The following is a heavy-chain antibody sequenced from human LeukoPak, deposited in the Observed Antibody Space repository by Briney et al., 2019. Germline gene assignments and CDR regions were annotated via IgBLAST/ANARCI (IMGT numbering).Heavy chain of an antibody. D-gene: IGHD3-22*01. CDR1: GGSVSGSNYY. Sequence: SETLSLTCTVFGGSVSGSNYYWGWIRQPPGKGLEWIGNIYYRGNTYSNPSLKGRVTISVDTSKNQFSLKLSSVTAADTAVYYCARVGALGYYDSSGYYPTENWGQGTLVTVSS. J-gene: IGHJ4*02. CDR3: ARVGALGYYDSSGYYPTEN. V-gene: IGHV4-39*07. CDR2: IYYRGNT.